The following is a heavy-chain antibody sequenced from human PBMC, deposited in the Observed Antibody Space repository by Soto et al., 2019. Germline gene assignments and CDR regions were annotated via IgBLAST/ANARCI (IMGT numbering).Heavy chain of an antibody. Sequence: ASVKVSCKASGYTFTSYVISWVRQAPGQGLEWMGWISAYNGNTNYAQKLQGRVTMTTDTSTSTAYMELRSLRSDDTAVYYCARTTRYYDFWSGPNNFGNSGQGPLVNASS. D-gene: IGHD3-3*01. CDR2: ISAYNGNT. CDR1: GYTFTSYV. J-gene: IGHJ4*02. CDR3: ARTTRYYDFWSGPNNFGN. V-gene: IGHV1-18*01.